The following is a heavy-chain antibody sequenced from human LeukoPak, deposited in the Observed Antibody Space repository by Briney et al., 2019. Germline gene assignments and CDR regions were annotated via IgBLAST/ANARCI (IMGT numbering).Heavy chain of an antibody. Sequence: PSESLSLTCTVSGVSISSGGYYWSWIRQHPGKGLEWVGCIYYSGSTYYNPSLKCRVTISVDTSRNQFTLKLSSVTAADTAVYYCARDKYGGNPAYYFDFWGQGTLVTVSA. V-gene: IGHV4-31*03. CDR3: ARDKYGGNPAYYFDF. J-gene: IGHJ4*02. CDR2: IYYSGST. D-gene: IGHD4-23*01. CDR1: GVSISSGGYY.